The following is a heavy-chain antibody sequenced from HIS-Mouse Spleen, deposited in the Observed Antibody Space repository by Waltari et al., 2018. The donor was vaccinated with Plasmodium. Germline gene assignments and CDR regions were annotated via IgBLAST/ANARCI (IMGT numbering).Heavy chain of an antibody. CDR1: GGSFSGYY. J-gene: IGHJ4*02. V-gene: IGHV4-34*01. Sequence: QVQLQQWGAGLLKPSETLSLTCAVYGGSFSGYYWSWLRTPPGKGLEWIGEINHSGSTNYNPSLKSRVTISVDTSKNQFSLKLSSVTAADTAVYYCASSGSGSYYYWGQGTLVTVSS. CDR3: ASSGSGSYYY. CDR2: INHSGST. D-gene: IGHD3-10*01.